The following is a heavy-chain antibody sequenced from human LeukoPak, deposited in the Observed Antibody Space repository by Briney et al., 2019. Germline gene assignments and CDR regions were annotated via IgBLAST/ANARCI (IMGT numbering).Heavy chain of an antibody. Sequence: SVKVSCKASGGTFSSYAISWVRQAPGQGLEWMGGIIPIFGTANYAQKFQGRVTVTTDESTSTAYMELSSLKTEDTAMYYYTRGCFGQLLDGWGQGTLVTVSS. CDR3: TRGCFGQLLDG. V-gene: IGHV1-69*05. CDR2: IIPIFGTA. J-gene: IGHJ4*02. D-gene: IGHD3-10*01. CDR1: GGTFSSYA.